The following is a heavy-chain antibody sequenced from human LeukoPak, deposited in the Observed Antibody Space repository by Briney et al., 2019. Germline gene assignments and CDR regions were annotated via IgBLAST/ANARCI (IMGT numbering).Heavy chain of an antibody. CDR3: AKWGTLASSGYYYRNAYYPLDTRFDY. J-gene: IGHJ4*02. CDR2: ISGSGGST. V-gene: IGHV3-23*01. D-gene: IGHD3-22*01. Sequence: GGSLRLSCAASGFTFSSYAMSWVRQAPGKGLEWVSAISGSGGSTYYADSVKGRFTISRDNSKNTLYLQMNSLRAEDTAVYYCAKWGTLASSGYYYRNAYYPLDTRFDYWGQGTLVTVSS. CDR1: GFTFSSYA.